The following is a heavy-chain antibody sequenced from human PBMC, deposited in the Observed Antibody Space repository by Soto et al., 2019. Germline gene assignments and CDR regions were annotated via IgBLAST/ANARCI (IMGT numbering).Heavy chain of an antibody. Sequence: QVQLVESGGGVVQPGRSLRLSCAASGFTFSSYGMHWVRQAPGKGLEWVAVIWYDGSNKYYADSVKGRFTISRDNSKNTQYLQMNSLRAEDTAVYYCARRDHRTGYGCDYWGQGTLVTVSS. CDR3: ARRDHRTGYGCDY. CDR1: GFTFSSYG. CDR2: IWYDGSNK. D-gene: IGHD4-17*01. V-gene: IGHV3-33*01. J-gene: IGHJ4*02.